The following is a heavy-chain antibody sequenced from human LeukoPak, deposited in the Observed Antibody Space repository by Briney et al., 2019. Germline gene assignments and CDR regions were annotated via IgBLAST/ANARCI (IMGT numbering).Heavy chain of an antibody. CDR2: INPSVGST. CDR1: GYTFTRYD. D-gene: IGHD3-22*01. Sequence: ASVKVSCKASGYTFTRYDMHWVRQAPGQGLEWMGIINPSVGSTSYGQKFQGRVTMTRDTSTSTVYMELSSLRSEDTALYYCARDLHHRGYYDTSGPYGIWGQGTLVTVSS. J-gene: IGHJ3*02. V-gene: IGHV1-46*01. CDR3: ARDLHHRGYYDTSGPYGI.